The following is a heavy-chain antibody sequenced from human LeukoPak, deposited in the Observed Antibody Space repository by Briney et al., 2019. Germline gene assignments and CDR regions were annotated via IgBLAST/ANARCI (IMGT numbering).Heavy chain of an antibody. J-gene: IGHJ1*01. CDR3: ANHVIDCGGDCYSEYFQH. D-gene: IGHD2-21*02. CDR1: GFTFSSYA. V-gene: IGHV3-23*01. CDR2: ISGSGGST. Sequence: GGSLRLSCAASGFTFSSYAMSWGRQAPGKGLEWVSAISGSGGSTYYADSVKGRFTISRDNSKNTLYLQMNSLRAEDTAVYYCANHVIDCGGDCYSEYFQHWGQGTLVTVSS.